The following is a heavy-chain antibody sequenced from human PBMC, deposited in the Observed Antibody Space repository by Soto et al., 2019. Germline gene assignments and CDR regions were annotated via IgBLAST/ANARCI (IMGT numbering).Heavy chain of an antibody. Sequence: SETLSLTCTVSGGSISSYYWSWIRQPPGKGLEWIGYIYYSGSTNYNPSPKSRVTISVDTSNNQFSLKLSSVTAADTAVYYCARDIPSYDSSGYYYGAFEIWGQGTMVTVSS. D-gene: IGHD3-22*01. CDR2: IYYSGST. J-gene: IGHJ3*02. CDR3: ARDIPSYDSSGYYYGAFEI. V-gene: IGHV4-59*01. CDR1: GGSISSYY.